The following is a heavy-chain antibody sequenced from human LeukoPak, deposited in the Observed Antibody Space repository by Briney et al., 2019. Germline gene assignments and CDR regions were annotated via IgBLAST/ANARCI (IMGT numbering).Heavy chain of an antibody. CDR3: ARHPYSYGLGWFDP. J-gene: IGHJ5*02. Sequence: KSGESLKISCKGSGYSFTSYWIGWVRQMPGKGLEWMGIIYPGDSDTRYSPSFQGQVTISADKSISTAYLQWSSLKTSDTAMYYCARHPYSYGLGWFDPWGQGTLVTVSS. CDR2: IYPGDSDT. CDR1: GYSFTSYW. D-gene: IGHD5-18*01. V-gene: IGHV5-51*01.